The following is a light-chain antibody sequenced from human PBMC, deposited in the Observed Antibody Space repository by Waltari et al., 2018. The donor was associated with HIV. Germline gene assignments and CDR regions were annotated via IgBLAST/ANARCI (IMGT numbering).Light chain of an antibody. CDR1: SGSFASNY. V-gene: IGLV6-57*01. CDR2: QDN. CDR3: QSYDSNNHVL. J-gene: IGLJ2*01. Sequence: NFMLTQPHSVSESPGKTVTISCTRSSGSFASNYVQWYQQRPGSPPTTVIYQDNQRPSGVPDLFSGYIDSSSNSSALTISGLKTEDEADYYCQSYDSNNHVLFGGGTKLTVL.